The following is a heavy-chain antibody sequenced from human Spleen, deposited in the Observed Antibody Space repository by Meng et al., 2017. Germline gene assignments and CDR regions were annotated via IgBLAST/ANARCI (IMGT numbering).Heavy chain of an antibody. CDR1: GFTVSTNY. CDR3: ARGAADYSFDY. CDR2: IFSGGAT. J-gene: IGHJ4*02. V-gene: IGHV3-53*04. D-gene: IGHD6-25*01. Sequence: EVQLVESGGGLVQPGGSLRLSCAASGFTVSTNYMTWVRQAPGKGLEWVSVIFSGGATYYTDSVKGRFTISRHSSKNTLYLQMNSLRTEDTAVYYCARGAADYSFDYRGQGTLVTVSS.